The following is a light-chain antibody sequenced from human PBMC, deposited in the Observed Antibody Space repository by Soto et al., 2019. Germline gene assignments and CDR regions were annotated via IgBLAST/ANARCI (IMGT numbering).Light chain of an antibody. J-gene: IGLJ1*01. CDR2: HVT. V-gene: IGLV2-14*01. Sequence: QSVLTQPASVSGSLGQSITISCSRTSSDVGAYNYVSWYQQYPGKAPKLMIYHVTDRPSGVSNRFSGSKSGNTASLTISGLQAEDEADYYCCSYTTSKTFVFGTGTKVTVL. CDR3: CSYTTSKTFV. CDR1: SSDVGAYNY.